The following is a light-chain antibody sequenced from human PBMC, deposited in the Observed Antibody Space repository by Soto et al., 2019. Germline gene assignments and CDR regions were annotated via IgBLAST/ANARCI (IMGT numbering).Light chain of an antibody. V-gene: IGLV1-40*01. CDR2: GNS. CDR3: SSYAGSNNFV. J-gene: IGLJ1*01. Sequence: QSVLTQPPSVSGAPGQRVTISCTGSSSNIGAGYDVHWYQQLPGTAPKLLIYGNSNRPSGVPDRFSGSKSGTSASLAITGPQAEDEADYYCSSYAGSNNFVFGTGTKV. CDR1: SSNIGAGYD.